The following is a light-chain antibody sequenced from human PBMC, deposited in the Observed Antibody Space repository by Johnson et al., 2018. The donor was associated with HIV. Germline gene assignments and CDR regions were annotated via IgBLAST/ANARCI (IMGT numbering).Light chain of an antibody. CDR2: ENN. CDR3: GTWDTSLSAGGV. V-gene: IGLV1-51*02. Sequence: QSVLTQSPSVSAAPGQKVTISCSGNSSNIGNNHVSWYQQLPGTAPKLLIFENNKRPSGIPDRFSGSKSGTSATLGITGLQTGDEADYYCGTWDTSLSAGGVFGTGTKVTVL. J-gene: IGLJ1*01. CDR1: SSNIGNNH.